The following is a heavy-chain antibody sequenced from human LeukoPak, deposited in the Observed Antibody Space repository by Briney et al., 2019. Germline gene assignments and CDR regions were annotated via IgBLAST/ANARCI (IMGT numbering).Heavy chain of an antibody. CDR2: ISSTGSYI. D-gene: IGHD1-26*01. CDR1: GFTFSSYG. J-gene: IGHJ4*02. Sequence: PGGSLRLSCAASGFTFSSYGMNWVRQAPGKGLEWVSSISSTGSYIYYADSVKGRFTISRDNSKNTLYLQMNSLRAEDTAVYYCARVLNEGSYEYFDYWGQGTLVTVSS. CDR3: ARVLNEGSYEYFDY. V-gene: IGHV3-21*04.